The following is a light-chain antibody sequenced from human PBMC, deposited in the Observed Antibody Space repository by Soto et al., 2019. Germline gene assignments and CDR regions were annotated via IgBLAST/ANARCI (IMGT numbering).Light chain of an antibody. CDR3: QQYGDWPPWT. CDR2: GAS. J-gene: IGKJ1*01. Sequence: EVLMTQSPATLSVSPGERATLSCRASQFVSSNLAWYQQKPGHPPKLLIYGASTRATGIPARFSGSGSGTEFTLMISSLQSEDSAVYYCQQYGDWPPWTFGQGTKVEIK. V-gene: IGKV3-15*01. CDR1: QFVSSN.